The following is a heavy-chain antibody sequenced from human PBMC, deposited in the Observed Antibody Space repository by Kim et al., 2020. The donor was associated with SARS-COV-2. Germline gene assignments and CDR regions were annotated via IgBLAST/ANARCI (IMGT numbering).Heavy chain of an antibody. D-gene: IGHD2-2*01. CDR2: IIPILGIA. V-gene: IGHV1-69*04. Sequence: SVKVSCKASGGTFSSYAISWVRQAPGQGLEWMGRIIPILGIANYAQKFQGRVTITADKSTSTAYMELSSLRSEDTAVYYCARGQGYCSSTSCYVYYYYGMDVWGQGTTVTVSS. CDR3: ARGQGYCSSTSCYVYYYYGMDV. CDR1: GGTFSSYA. J-gene: IGHJ6*02.